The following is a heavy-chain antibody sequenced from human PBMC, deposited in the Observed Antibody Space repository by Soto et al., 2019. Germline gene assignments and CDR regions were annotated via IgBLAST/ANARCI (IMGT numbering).Heavy chain of an antibody. V-gene: IGHV4-34*01. Sequence: QVQLQQWGAGLLKPSETLSLTCAVYGGSFSGYYWSWIRQPPGKGLEWIGEINHSGSTNYNPSLKSQVTISVDTSKNQFSLKLSSVTAADTAGYYCRGGVRSRYGRRVDYWGQGTLVTVSS. D-gene: IGHD5-12*01. CDR2: INHSGST. J-gene: IGHJ4*02. CDR3: RGGVRSRYGRRVDY. CDR1: GGSFSGYY.